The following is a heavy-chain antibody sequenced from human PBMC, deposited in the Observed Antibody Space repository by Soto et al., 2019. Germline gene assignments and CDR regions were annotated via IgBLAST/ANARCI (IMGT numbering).Heavy chain of an antibody. V-gene: IGHV5-51*01. J-gene: IGHJ4*02. Sequence: PGESLKISCKTSGYSFTSYWIGWVRQMPGKGMEWMGNIYPYDSDTRYSPSVQGQVTISADTSITTAYLQWSGLRASDTAMYYCARSIIAAAGPDYWGQGTLVTVSS. D-gene: IGHD6-13*01. CDR3: ARSIIAAAGPDY. CDR1: GYSFTSYW. CDR2: IYPYDSDT.